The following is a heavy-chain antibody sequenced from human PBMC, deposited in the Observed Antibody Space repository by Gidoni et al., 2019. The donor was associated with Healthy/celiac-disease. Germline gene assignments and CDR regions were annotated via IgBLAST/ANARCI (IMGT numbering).Heavy chain of an antibody. CDR2: IYYSGST. J-gene: IGHJ6*02. Sequence: QVQLQESGPGLVKPSETLSLTCTVSGGSISSYYWSWIRQPPGKGLEWIGYIYYSGSTNYNPSLKSRVTISVDTSKNQFSLKLSSVTAADTAVYYCARDSQYYYGSGSSNGMDVWGQGTTVTVSS. V-gene: IGHV4-59*01. CDR1: GGSISSYY. CDR3: ARDSQYYYGSGSSNGMDV. D-gene: IGHD3-10*01.